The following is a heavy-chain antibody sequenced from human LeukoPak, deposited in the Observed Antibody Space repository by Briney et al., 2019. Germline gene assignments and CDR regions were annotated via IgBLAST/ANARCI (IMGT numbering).Heavy chain of an antibody. D-gene: IGHD3-10*01. J-gene: IGHJ4*02. CDR2: IYTSGST. CDR1: GGSISSYY. Sequence: SETLSLTCTVSGGSISSYYWSWIRQPAGKGLEWIGRIYTSGSTNYNPSLKSRVTMSVDTSKNQFSLKLSSVTAADTAVYYCARQPRGSKSKRFDYWGQGTLVTVSS. CDR3: ARQPRGSKSKRFDY. V-gene: IGHV4-4*07.